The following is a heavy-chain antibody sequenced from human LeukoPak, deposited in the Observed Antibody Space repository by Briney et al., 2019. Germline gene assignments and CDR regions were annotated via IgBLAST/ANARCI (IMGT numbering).Heavy chain of an antibody. J-gene: IGHJ6*04. CDR1: GYTFTSYA. D-gene: IGHD2-2*01. CDR2: INTNTGNP. CDR3: ARDGGRRPAASYYYYGMDV. V-gene: IGHV7-4-1*01. Sequence: ASVKVSCKASGYTFTSYAMNWVRQAPGQGLECIGWINTNTGNPTYAQGFTGRFVFSLDTSVSTAYLQICSLKAEDTAVYYCARDGGRRPAASYYYYGMDVWGKGTTVTVSS.